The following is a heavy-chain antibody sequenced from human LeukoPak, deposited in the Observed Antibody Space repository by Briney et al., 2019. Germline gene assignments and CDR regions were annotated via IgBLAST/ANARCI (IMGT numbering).Heavy chain of an antibody. Sequence: GGSLRLSCAASGFTFSSYSMNWVRQAPGKGLEWVSAISGSGGSTYYADSVKGRFTISRDNSKNTLYLQMNSLRAEDTAVYYCAKDGPAMVSSFDYWGQGTLVTVSS. J-gene: IGHJ4*02. V-gene: IGHV3-23*01. D-gene: IGHD5-18*01. CDR3: AKDGPAMVSSFDY. CDR1: GFTFSSYS. CDR2: ISGSGGST.